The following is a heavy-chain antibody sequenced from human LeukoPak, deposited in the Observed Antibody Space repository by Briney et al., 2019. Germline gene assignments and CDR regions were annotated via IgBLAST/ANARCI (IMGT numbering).Heavy chain of an antibody. D-gene: IGHD5-18*01. CDR1: GFTFSSYS. CDR2: ISSSSSTI. V-gene: IGHV3-48*01. CDR3: ARARQLWLPNDAFDI. Sequence: GGSLRLSCAASGFTFSSYSMNWVRQAPGKGLEWVSYISSSSSTIYYADSVKGRFTISRDNAKNSLYLQMNSLRAEDTAVYYCARARQLWLPNDAFDIWGQGTMVTVSS. J-gene: IGHJ3*02.